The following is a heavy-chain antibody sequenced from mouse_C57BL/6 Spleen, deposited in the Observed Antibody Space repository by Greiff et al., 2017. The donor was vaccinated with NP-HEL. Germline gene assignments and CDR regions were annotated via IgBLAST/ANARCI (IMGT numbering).Heavy chain of an antibody. D-gene: IGHD1-1*01. Sequence: VQLQQSGAELVKPGASVKLSCKASGYTFTSYWMQWVKQRPGQGLEWIGEIDPSDSYTNYNQKFKGKATLTVDTSSSTAYMQLSSLTSEDSAVYYCARLYGNGNYFDYWGQGTTLTVSS. J-gene: IGHJ2*01. V-gene: IGHV1-50*01. CDR1: GYTFTSYW. CDR2: IDPSDSYT. CDR3: ARLYGNGNYFDY.